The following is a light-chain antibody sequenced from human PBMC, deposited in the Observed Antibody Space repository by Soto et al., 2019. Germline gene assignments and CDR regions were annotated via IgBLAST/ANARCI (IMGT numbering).Light chain of an antibody. CDR2: FAS. CDR1: QTVSNN. Sequence: ERVMTQFPATLSVSPGAKATLSCRASQTVSNNLAWYQQKPGQAPRLLIYFASTRATGVPARFSGSGSGTEFTLTISNLQADDSAVYYCQHYNEWPLPFGGGTKLEPK. CDR3: QHYNEWPLP. V-gene: IGKV3-15*01. J-gene: IGKJ4*01.